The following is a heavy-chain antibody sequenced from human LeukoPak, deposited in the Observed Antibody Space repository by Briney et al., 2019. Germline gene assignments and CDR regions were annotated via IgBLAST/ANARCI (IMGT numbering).Heavy chain of an antibody. CDR3: ARRKYDFWSGYQYYFDY. J-gene: IGHJ4*02. D-gene: IGHD3-3*01. V-gene: IGHV4-30-4*01. CDR1: GGSISSGDYY. CDR2: IYYSGST. Sequence: SETLSLTCTVSGGSISSGDYYWSWIRQPPGKGLEWIGYIYYSGSTYYNPSLKSRVTISVDTSKNQFSLKLSSVTAADTAVYYCARRKYDFWSGYQYYFDYWGQGTLVTVSS.